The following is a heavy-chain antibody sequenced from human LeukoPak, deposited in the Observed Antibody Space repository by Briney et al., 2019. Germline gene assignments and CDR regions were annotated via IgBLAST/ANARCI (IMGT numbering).Heavy chain of an antibody. V-gene: IGHV4-4*07. CDR1: GGSISSYY. CDR3: ARDPMSYCSSTSCPLGFDP. Sequence: PSETLSLTCTVSGGSISSYYWGWIRQPAGKGLEWIGRIYTSGSTNYNPSLKSRVTMSVDTSENQFSLKLSSVTAADTAVYYCARDPMSYCSSTSCPLGFDPWGQGTLVTVSS. D-gene: IGHD2-2*01. CDR2: IYTSGST. J-gene: IGHJ5*02.